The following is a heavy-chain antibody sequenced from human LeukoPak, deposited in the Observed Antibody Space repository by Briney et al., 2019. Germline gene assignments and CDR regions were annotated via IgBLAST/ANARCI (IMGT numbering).Heavy chain of an antibody. J-gene: IGHJ4*02. V-gene: IGHV3-23*01. CDR1: GFTFSSYA. Sequence: GGSLRLSCAASGFTFSSYAISWVRQAPGNGLEWVSAISGSGGSTYYADSVKGRFTISSDNSKNTLYLQMNSLRAEDTAVYYCAKKSEQLEFDYWGQGTLVTVSS. CDR2: ISGSGGST. CDR3: AKKSEQLEFDY. D-gene: IGHD6-6*01.